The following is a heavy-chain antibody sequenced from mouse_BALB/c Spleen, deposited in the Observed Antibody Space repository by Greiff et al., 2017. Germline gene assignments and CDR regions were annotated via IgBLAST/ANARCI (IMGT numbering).Heavy chain of an antibody. CDR3: ARDLHWYFDV. CDR2: ISSGSSTI. CDR1: GFTFSSFG. Sequence: EVKLVESGGGLVQPGGSRQLSCAASGFTFSSFGLHWVRQAPEKGLEWVAYISSGSSTIYYADTVKGRFTISRDNPKNTLFLQMTSLRSEDTAMYYCARDLHWYFDVWGAGTTVTVSS. J-gene: IGHJ1*01. D-gene: IGHD5-1*01. V-gene: IGHV5-17*02.